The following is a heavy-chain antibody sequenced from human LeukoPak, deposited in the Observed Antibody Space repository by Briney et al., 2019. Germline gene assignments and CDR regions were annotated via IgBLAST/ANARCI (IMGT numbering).Heavy chain of an antibody. D-gene: IGHD1-26*01. CDR1: GYTFTGYY. J-gene: IGHJ6*03. Sequence: ASVKVSCKASGYTFTGYYMHWVRQAPGQGLEWMGWINPNSGGTNYAQKFQGRVTMTRDTSISTAYMEPSRLRSDDTAVYYCARNLGVGATVYYYYYMDVWGKGTTVTVSS. CDR2: INPNSGGT. V-gene: IGHV1-2*02. CDR3: ARNLGVGATVYYYYYMDV.